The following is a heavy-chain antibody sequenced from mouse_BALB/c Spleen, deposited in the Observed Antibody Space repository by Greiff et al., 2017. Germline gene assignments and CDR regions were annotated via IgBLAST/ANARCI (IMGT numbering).Heavy chain of an antibody. D-gene: IGHD1-2*01. V-gene: IGHV5-6*01. J-gene: IGHJ3*01. CDR3: ARQEGIHYYGYGFAY. CDR1: GFTFSIYG. CDR2: ISSGGSYT. Sequence: EVMLVESGGDLVKPGGSLKLSCAASGFTFSIYGMSWIRQTPDKRLEWVATISSGGSYTYYPDSVKGRFTISRDNAKNTLYLQMSSLKSEDTAMYYCARQEGIHYYGYGFAYWGQGTLVTVSA.